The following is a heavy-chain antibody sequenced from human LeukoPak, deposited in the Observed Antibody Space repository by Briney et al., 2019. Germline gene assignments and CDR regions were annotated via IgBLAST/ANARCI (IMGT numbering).Heavy chain of an antibody. V-gene: IGHV3-23*01. Sequence: GGSLRLSCAASGFTFSSYTMSWVRQAPGKGLEWVSAISVSGGSTYYADSVKGRFTISRDNSKNTLYLQMNGLRAEDTAAYYCATKGTGLSDYWGQGTLVTVSS. J-gene: IGHJ4*02. CDR1: GFTFSSYT. D-gene: IGHD1-1*01. CDR3: ATKGTGLSDY. CDR2: ISVSGGST.